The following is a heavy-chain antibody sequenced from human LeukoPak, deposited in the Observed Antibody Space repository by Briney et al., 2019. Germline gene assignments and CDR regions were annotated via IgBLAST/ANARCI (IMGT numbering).Heavy chain of an antibody. D-gene: IGHD2-15*01. V-gene: IGHV3-7*01. Sequence: GGSLRLXRAASGFTFSSHWMSWVRQAPGKVLEWVANINQDGSEKYYVDSVKGRFTISRDNAKNSLYLQMNSLRAEDTAVYYCARRDCSGGSCYGIDYWGQGTLVTVSS. CDR2: INQDGSEK. CDR3: ARRDCSGGSCYGIDY. J-gene: IGHJ4*02. CDR1: GFTFSSHW.